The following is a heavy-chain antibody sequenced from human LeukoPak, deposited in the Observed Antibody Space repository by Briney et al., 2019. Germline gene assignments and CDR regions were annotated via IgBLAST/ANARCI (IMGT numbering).Heavy chain of an antibody. D-gene: IGHD2-2*01. CDR3: ARDHCSSTSCYSYFQH. J-gene: IGHJ1*01. Sequence: SVKVSCKASGGTFSSYAISWVRQAPGQGLEWMGGIIPIFGTANYAQKFQGRVTITADESTSTAYMELSSPRSEDTAVYYCARDHCSSTSCYSYFQHWGQGTLVTVSS. V-gene: IGHV1-69*01. CDR1: GGTFSSYA. CDR2: IIPIFGTA.